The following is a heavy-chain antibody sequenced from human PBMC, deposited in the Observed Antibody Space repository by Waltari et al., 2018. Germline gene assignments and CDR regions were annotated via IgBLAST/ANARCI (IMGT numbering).Heavy chain of an antibody. J-gene: IGHJ5*02. CDR3: ARDQPVYSNYRFINRFDP. Sequence: QVQLQESGPGLVKPSETLSLTCTVSGGSISDYYWSWIRQPAGKGLEWIGRIYTSGNTNYNPSLKRRATISIDRSKNQFSLNLSSVTAADTAVYYCARDQPVYSNYRFINRFDPWGQGNLVTVSS. V-gene: IGHV4-4*07. CDR1: GGSISDYY. D-gene: IGHD4-4*01. CDR2: IYTSGNT.